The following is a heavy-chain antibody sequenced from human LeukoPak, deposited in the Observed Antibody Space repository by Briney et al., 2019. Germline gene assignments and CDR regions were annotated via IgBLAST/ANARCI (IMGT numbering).Heavy chain of an antibody. D-gene: IGHD2-15*01. CDR3: ARHVLDCSGGSCLYFDY. CDR2: IYPGDSDT. V-gene: IGHV5-51*01. J-gene: IGHJ4*02. Sequence: GESLKISCKGSGYSFTSYWIGWVRQMPGKGLEWMGIIYPGDSDTRYSPSFQGQVTISADKSISTAYLQWSSLKASDTAMYYCARHVLDCSGGSCLYFDYWGQGTLVTVSS. CDR1: GYSFTSYW.